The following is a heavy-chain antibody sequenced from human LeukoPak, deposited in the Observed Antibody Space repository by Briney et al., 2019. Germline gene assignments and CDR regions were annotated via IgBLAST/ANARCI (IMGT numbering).Heavy chain of an antibody. CDR3: ARRRTSAAAGREGDWFDP. J-gene: IGHJ5*02. D-gene: IGHD6-13*01. Sequence: ASVKVSCTASGYTFTGYYMHWVRQAPGQGLEWMGWINPNSGGTNYAQKFQGRVTMTRDTSISTAYMELSSLKSDDTAVYYCARRRTSAAAGREGDWFDPWGQGTLVTVSS. V-gene: IGHV1-2*02. CDR2: INPNSGGT. CDR1: GYTFTGYY.